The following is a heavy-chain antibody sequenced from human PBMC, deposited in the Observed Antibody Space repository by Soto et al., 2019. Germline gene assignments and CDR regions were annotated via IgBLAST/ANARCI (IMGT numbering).Heavy chain of an antibody. CDR1: GFTFSSYW. CDR3: ARDLTTVTVYYYYYGMDV. J-gene: IGHJ6*02. V-gene: IGHV3-7*03. CDR2: IKQDGSEK. Sequence: GGSLRLSCAASGFTFSSYWMSWVRQAPGKGLEWVANIKQDGSEKYYVDSVKGRFTISRDNAENSLYLQMNSLRAEDTAVYYCARDLTTVTVYYYYYGMDVWGQGTTVTVSS. D-gene: IGHD4-4*01.